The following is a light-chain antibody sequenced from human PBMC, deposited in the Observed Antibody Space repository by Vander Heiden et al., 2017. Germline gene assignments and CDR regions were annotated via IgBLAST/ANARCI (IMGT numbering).Light chain of an antibody. CDR1: QSIYSW. CDR2: KAS. Sequence: DIQMTKSPSTLSASAGDRVTITCRASQSIYSWLAWYQQEPGKAPKLLIYKASTLESGVPSRFSGSGSGTEFTLTISSLQPDDFATYYCQQYNSYPWTFGQGTKVEIK. J-gene: IGKJ1*01. V-gene: IGKV1-5*03. CDR3: QQYNSYPWT.